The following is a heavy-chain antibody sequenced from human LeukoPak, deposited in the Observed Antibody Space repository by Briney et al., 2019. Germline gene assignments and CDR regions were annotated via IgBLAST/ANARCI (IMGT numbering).Heavy chain of an antibody. D-gene: IGHD3-22*01. J-gene: IGHJ1*01. CDR1: GFTFSSHS. CDR2: ISGSGGST. Sequence: SGGSLRLSCAASGFTFSSHSMNWVRQAPGKGLEWVSAISGSGGSTYYADSVKGRFTISRDNSKNTLYLQMNSLRAEDTAVYYCARVPSYYYDSSGYYSNYFQHWGQGTLVTVSS. CDR3: ARVPSYYYDSSGYYSNYFQH. V-gene: IGHV3-23*01.